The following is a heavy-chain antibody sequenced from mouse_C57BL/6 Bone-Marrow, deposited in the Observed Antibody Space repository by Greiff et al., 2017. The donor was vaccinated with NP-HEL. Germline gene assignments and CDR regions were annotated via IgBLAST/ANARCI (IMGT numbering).Heavy chain of an antibody. V-gene: IGHV1-50*01. CDR1: GYTFTTYW. Sequence: QVQLQQPGAELVKPGASVKLSCKASGYTFTTYWMQWVKQRPGQGLEWIGEIDPSDSYTNYNQKFKGKATLTVDTSSSTANMQLSSLTSEGSAFYYCARKAYYGRSYEFAYWGQGTLVTVSA. J-gene: IGHJ3*01. CDR2: IDPSDSYT. D-gene: IGHD1-1*01. CDR3: ARKAYYGRSYEFAY.